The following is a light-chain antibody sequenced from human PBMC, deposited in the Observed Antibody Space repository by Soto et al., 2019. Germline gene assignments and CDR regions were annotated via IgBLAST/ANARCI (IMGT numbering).Light chain of an antibody. J-gene: IGKJ1*01. CDR3: QQYGSSPWT. V-gene: IGKV3-20*01. CDR1: QSVSSSY. Sequence: EIVLTQSPGTLSLSPGERATLSCRASQSVSSSYLAWYQQKPGQAPRLLIYGASSRATGIPDRFSGSGSGTDFTLTISRLEPEDFAVYYWQQYGSSPWTFRQGTKVDIK. CDR2: GAS.